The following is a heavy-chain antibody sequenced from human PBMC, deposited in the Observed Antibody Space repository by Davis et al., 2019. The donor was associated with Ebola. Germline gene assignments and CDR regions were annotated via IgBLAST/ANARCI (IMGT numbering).Heavy chain of an antibody. CDR2: IVPIFGSA. Sequence: AASVKVSCKTSGGTFSSYAITWVRQAPGQGLEWMGGIVPIFGSANYAQKFQGRVTIIADKSTNTVYMELSSLRSEDTAVYYCARERIMTTVTTALGYWGQGTLVTVSS. CDR3: ARERIMTTVTTALGY. CDR1: GGTFSSYA. V-gene: IGHV1-69*06. J-gene: IGHJ4*02. D-gene: IGHD4-17*01.